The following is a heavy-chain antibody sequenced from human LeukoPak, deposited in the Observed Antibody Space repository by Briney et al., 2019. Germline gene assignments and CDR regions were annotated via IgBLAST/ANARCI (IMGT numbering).Heavy chain of an antibody. CDR3: ATDIVVVPAARAFDAFDI. D-gene: IGHD2-2*01. J-gene: IGHJ3*02. Sequence: GGSLRLSCAASGFTFSSYAMSWVRQAPGKGLEWVSAISGSGGSTYYADSVKGRFTISRDNSKNTLYLQMNSLRAEDTAVYYCATDIVVVPAARAFDAFDIWGQGTMVTVS. CDR2: ISGSGGST. V-gene: IGHV3-23*01. CDR1: GFTFSSYA.